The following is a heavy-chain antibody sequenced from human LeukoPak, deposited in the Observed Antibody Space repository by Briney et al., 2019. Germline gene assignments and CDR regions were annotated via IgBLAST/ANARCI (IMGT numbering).Heavy chain of an antibody. CDR2: ISSNGGST. D-gene: IGHD3-3*01. V-gene: IGHV3-64*01. Sequence: PGGSLRLSCAASGFTFSSYAMHWVRQAPGKGLEYVSAISSNGGSTYYANSVKGRFTISRDNSKNTLYLQMGSLRAEDMAVYYCARALDFRGQGTLVTVPS. J-gene: IGHJ1*01. CDR1: GFTFSSYA. CDR3: ARALDF.